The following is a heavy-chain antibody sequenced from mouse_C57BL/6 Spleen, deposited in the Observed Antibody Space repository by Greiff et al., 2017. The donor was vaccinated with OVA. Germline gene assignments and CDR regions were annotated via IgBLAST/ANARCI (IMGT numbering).Heavy chain of an antibody. V-gene: IGHV1-62-2*01. CDR2: FYHGRGSI. D-gene: IGHD1-1*01. CDR1: GYTLTEYT. CDR3: ARHGDYGSSYGYAIDY. J-gene: IGHJ4*01. Sequence: VQLHQSGAELVKPGASVKLSCKASGYTLTEYTIHWVKQRSGQGLEWIGWFYHGRGSIKYNEKFKDKATLTADKSSSTVYMELSRLTSEDSAVYFCARHGDYGSSYGYAIDYWGQGPSVTVS.